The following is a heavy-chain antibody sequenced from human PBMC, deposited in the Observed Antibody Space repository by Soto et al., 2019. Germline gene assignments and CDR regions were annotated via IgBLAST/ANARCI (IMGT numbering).Heavy chain of an antibody. Sequence: NPSETLSLTCTVSGGSISSYYWSWIRQPPGKGLEWIGYIYYSGSTNYNPSLKSRVTISVDTSKNQFSLKLSSVTAADTAVYYCARALQIFDITMVRGPPYYYYYYGMDVWGQGTKVTVSS. J-gene: IGHJ6*02. CDR2: IYYSGST. V-gene: IGHV4-59*01. CDR1: GGSISSYY. D-gene: IGHD3-10*01. CDR3: ARALQIFDITMVRGPPYYYYYYGMDV.